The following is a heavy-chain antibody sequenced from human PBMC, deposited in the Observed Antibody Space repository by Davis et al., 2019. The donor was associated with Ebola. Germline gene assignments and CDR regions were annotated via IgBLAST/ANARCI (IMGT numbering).Heavy chain of an antibody. CDR2: ITHSGST. Sequence: MPSETLSLTCTVSGGSISSYYWSWIRQPPGKGLEWIGEITHSGSTNYNPSLKSRVTISVDTSKNQFSLKLSSVTAADTAVYYCARGPTVINFDYWGQGTLVTVSS. CDR3: ARGPTVINFDY. J-gene: IGHJ4*02. V-gene: IGHV4-34*01. D-gene: IGHD4-17*01. CDR1: GGSISSYY.